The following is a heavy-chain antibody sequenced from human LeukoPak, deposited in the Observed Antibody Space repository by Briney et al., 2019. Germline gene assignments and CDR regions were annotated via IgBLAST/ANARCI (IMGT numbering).Heavy chain of an antibody. D-gene: IGHD2-15*01. CDR1: GYSFTSYW. CDR2: IYPDDSDT. CDR3: ARLLVGGQDYFDS. Sequence: GESLQISCKASGYSFTSYWIGWVRQMPGKGLEWMGIIYPDDSDTKYSPSFQGQVTISADKSISTAYLQWSSLKASDTAMYYCARLLVGGQDYFDSWGQGTLVTVSS. V-gene: IGHV5-51*01. J-gene: IGHJ4*02.